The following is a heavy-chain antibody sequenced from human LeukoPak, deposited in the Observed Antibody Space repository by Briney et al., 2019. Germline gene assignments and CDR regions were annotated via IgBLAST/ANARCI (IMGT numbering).Heavy chain of an antibody. J-gene: IGHJ4*02. CDR1: GGSISSYY. CDR3: ARAPPEESWLVYFDS. V-gene: IGHV4-4*07. D-gene: IGHD6-19*01. Sequence: SETLSLTCTVSGGSISSYYWSWIRQPAGKGLEWIGRIYTSGSTNYNPSLKSRVTMSVDTSKNQFSLKLSSVTPADPAIYYCARAPPEESWLVYFDSWGQGTLVTVSS. CDR2: IYTSGST.